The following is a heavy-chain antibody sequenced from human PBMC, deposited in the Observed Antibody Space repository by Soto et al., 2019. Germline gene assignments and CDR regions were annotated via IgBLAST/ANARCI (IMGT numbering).Heavy chain of an antibody. Sequence: GGSLRLSCAASGFTFDDYAMHWVRQAPGKGLEWVSGISWNSGSIGYADSVKGRFTISRDNAKNSLYLQMNSLRAEDTALYYCAKVYSSSSHVEYYFDYWGQGTLVTVSS. D-gene: IGHD6-6*01. J-gene: IGHJ4*02. CDR3: AKVYSSSSHVEYYFDY. CDR1: GFTFDDYA. CDR2: ISWNSGSI. V-gene: IGHV3-9*01.